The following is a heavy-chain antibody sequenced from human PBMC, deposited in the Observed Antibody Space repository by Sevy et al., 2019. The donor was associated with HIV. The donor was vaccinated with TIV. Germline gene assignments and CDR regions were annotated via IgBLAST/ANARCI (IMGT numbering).Heavy chain of an antibody. J-gene: IGHJ4*02. Sequence: GGSLRLSCSASGFPFSSFAMHWVRQAPGKGLEWVALIWYDGSRKYFADSLKGRLTISRDNSKNTLFLQMNSLRAEDTAVYYCARPILGVTTSTYFDSWGQGTLVTVSS. CDR1: GFPFSSFA. CDR2: IWYDGSRK. V-gene: IGHV3-33*01. D-gene: IGHD1-26*01. CDR3: ARPILGVTTSTYFDS.